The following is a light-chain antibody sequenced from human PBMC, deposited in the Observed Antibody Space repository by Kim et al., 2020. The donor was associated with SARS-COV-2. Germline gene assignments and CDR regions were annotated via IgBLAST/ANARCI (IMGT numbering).Light chain of an antibody. J-gene: IGKJ1*01. CDR1: QSVSSN. CDR2: GAS. V-gene: IGKV3-15*01. Sequence: PPGERACPSCTASQSVSSNLASYQQKPGQAPRLLIYGASTRATGIPARFSGSGSGTEFTLTISSLQSEDFAVYYCQQYNNWPPWTFGQGTKVDIK. CDR3: QQYNNWPPWT.